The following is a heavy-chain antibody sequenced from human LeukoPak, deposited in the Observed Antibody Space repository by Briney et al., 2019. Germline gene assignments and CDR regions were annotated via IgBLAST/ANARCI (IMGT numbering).Heavy chain of an antibody. CDR3: ARDAGIAAAGSIIDY. CDR2: IKQDGSEK. CDR1: GYTFGDYG. Sequence: GGSLRLSCAASGYTFGDYGMSWVRQAPGKGLEWVANIKQDGSEKYYVDSVKGRFTISRDNAKNSLYLQMNSLRAEDTAVYYCARDAGIAAAGSIIDYWGQGTLVTVSS. D-gene: IGHD6-13*01. J-gene: IGHJ4*02. V-gene: IGHV3-7*01.